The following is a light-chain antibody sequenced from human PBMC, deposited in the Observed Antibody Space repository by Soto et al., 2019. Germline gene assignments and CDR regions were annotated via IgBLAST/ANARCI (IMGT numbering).Light chain of an antibody. V-gene: IGKV1-33*01. CDR3: QQYDNLPPLT. CDR1: QDISNY. Sequence: DIRMTQSPSSLSASVGDRVTITCQASQDISNYLNWYQQKPGKAPKLLIYDASNLETGVPSRFSGSGSGTDFTFTISSLQPEDIATYYCQQYDNLPPLTFGGGTKVDIK. CDR2: DAS. J-gene: IGKJ4*01.